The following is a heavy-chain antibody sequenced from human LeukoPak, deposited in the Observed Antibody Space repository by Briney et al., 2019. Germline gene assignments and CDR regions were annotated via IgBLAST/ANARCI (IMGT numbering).Heavy chain of an antibody. J-gene: IGHJ4*02. Sequence: RTSETLSLTCTVSGDSISRRSFYWGWIRQPPVKGLKWIGSIYFSGSTYYNPSLKSRVTISVDTSKNQFSLKLTSVTAADTAVYFCASGNYISHYYFDYWGQGTLVTVSS. D-gene: IGHD3-16*01. CDR2: IYFSGST. V-gene: IGHV4-39*01. CDR1: GDSISRRSFY. CDR3: ASGNYISHYYFDY.